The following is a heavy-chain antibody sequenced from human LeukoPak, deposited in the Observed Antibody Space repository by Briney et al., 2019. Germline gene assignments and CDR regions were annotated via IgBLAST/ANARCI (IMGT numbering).Heavy chain of an antibody. CDR2: INHSGST. D-gene: IGHD3-10*01. V-gene: IGHV4-34*01. Sequence: PSETLSLTCAVYGGSFSCYYWSWIRQPPGKGLEWIGEINHSGSTNYNPSLKSRVTISVDTSKNQFSLKLSSVTAADTAVYYCARGLDYYGSGSQGYYFDYWGQGTLVTVSS. CDR3: ARGLDYYGSGSQGYYFDY. J-gene: IGHJ4*02. CDR1: GGSFSCYY.